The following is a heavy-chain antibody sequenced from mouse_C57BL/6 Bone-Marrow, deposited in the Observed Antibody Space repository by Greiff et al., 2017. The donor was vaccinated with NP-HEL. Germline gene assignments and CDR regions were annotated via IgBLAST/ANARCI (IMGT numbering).Heavy chain of an antibody. J-gene: IGHJ1*03. CDR3: VRRGLGHWYFDV. Sequence: QVQLKQSGAELVRPGTSVKVSCKASGYAFTNYLIEWVKQRPGQGLEWIGVINPGSGGTNYNEKFKGKATLTADKSSSTAYMQLSSLTSEDSAVYFCVRRGLGHWYFDVWGTGTTVTVSS. CDR2: INPGSGGT. D-gene: IGHD3-3*01. V-gene: IGHV1-54*01. CDR1: GYAFTNYL.